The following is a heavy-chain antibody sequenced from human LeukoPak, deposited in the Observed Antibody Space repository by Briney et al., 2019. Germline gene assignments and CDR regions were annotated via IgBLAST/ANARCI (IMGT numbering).Heavy chain of an antibody. CDR2: IYYSGST. Sequence: SQTLSLTCTVSGGSISSGGYYWTWIRQPAGKGLEWIGYIYYSGSTNYNPSLKSRVTISVDTSKNQFSLKLSSVTAADTAVYFCARTHCEGDCFSAIRYWGQGTPVTVSS. CDR3: ARTHCEGDCFSAIRY. J-gene: IGHJ4*02. D-gene: IGHD2-21*02. CDR1: GGSISSGGYY. V-gene: IGHV4-61*10.